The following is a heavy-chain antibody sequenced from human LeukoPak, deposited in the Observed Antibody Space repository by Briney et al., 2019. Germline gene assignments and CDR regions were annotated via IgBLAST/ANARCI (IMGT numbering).Heavy chain of an antibody. CDR3: ARHFGSAKNWFDP. D-gene: IGHD3-16*01. CDR2: IYYSGST. Sequence: IPSETLSLTCTVSGGSISSYYWSWIRQPPGKGLEWIGYIYYSGSTNYNPSLKSRVTISVDTSKNQFSLKLSSVTAADTAVYYCARHFGSAKNWFDPWGQGTLVTVSS. J-gene: IGHJ5*02. CDR1: GGSISSYY. V-gene: IGHV4-59*08.